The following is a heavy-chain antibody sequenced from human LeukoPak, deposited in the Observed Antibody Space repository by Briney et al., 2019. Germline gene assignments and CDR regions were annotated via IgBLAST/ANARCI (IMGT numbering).Heavy chain of an antibody. Sequence: AGGSLRLSCAASGFTFSSHSLMWVHQAPGKGLEWVSSISPDSGYIYYADSVKGRFTISRDNAENSLFLQMNSLGAEDTAVYYCAPFSAVTHYYFDYWGQGTLVTVSS. J-gene: IGHJ4*02. CDR3: APFSAVTHYYFDY. V-gene: IGHV3-21*01. CDR2: ISPDSGYI. CDR1: GFTFSSHS. D-gene: IGHD6-13*01.